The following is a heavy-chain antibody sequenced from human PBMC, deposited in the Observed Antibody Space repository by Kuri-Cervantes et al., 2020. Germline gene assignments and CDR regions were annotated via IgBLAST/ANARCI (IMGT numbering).Heavy chain of an antibody. CDR3: ARVVAATDNWFDP. CDR1: GYTFTSYD. D-gene: IGHD2-15*01. CDR2: MNPNSGNT. Sequence: ASVKVSCKASGYTFTSYDINWVRQATGQGLEWIGWMNPNSGNTGYAQKFQGRVTMARNTSISTAYMELSSLRSEDTAVYYCARVVAATDNWFDPWGQGTLVTVSS. J-gene: IGHJ5*02. V-gene: IGHV1-8*01.